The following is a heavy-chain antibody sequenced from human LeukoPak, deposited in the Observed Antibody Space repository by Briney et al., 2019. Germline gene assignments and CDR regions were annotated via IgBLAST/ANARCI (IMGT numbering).Heavy chain of an antibody. CDR1: GGSFVDYY. V-gene: IGHV4-34*01. Sequence: SETLSLTCAVFGGSFVDYYWTYLRQPPGEGLEWVGEIHPGGTTNYNPSLTSRVTMSVDTSKIQFSLRLSSVTAADTAVYFCARYRYKTGDLDYWGQGTLVTVSS. CDR2: IHPGGTT. D-gene: IGHD3-16*02. CDR3: ARYRYKTGDLDY. J-gene: IGHJ4*02.